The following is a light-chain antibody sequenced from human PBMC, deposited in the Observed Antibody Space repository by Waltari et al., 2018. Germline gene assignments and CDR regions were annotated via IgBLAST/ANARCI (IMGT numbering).Light chain of an antibody. CDR2: YDS. CDR1: NIGSYS. Sequence: SYVLTQPPSVSVAPGETARITCGGDNIGSYSVHWYQQRPGQAPMLVIYYDSDRPSGIPERFAGSNSGKTATLTISRVEAGDEAKYYCHVWHPDVDPGVFGTGTDVTVL. J-gene: IGLJ1*01. CDR3: HVWHPDVDPGV. V-gene: IGLV3-21*04.